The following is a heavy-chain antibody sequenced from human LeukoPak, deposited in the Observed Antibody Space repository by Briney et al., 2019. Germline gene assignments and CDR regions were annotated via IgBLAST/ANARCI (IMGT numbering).Heavy chain of an antibody. CDR3: ARLYYYDSSGYYRALDY. Sequence: GESLKISCKGSGYSFTSYWIGWVRQMPGKGLEWMGIIYPGDSDTRYSPSFQGQDTISADKSISTAYLQWSSLKASDTAMYYCARLYYYDSSGYYRALDYWGQGTLVTVSS. V-gene: IGHV5-51*01. CDR1: GYSFTSYW. D-gene: IGHD3-22*01. CDR2: IYPGDSDT. J-gene: IGHJ4*02.